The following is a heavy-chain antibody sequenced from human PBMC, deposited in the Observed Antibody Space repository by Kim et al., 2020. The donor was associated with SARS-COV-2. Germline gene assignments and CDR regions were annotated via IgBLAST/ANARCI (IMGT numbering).Heavy chain of an antibody. CDR1: GGTFSSYA. D-gene: IGHD6-19*01. V-gene: IGHV1-69*13. CDR3: ARERSARQWLVRYFDY. CDR2: IIPIFGTA. J-gene: IGHJ4*02. Sequence: SVKVSCKASGGTFSSYAISWVRQAPGQGLEWMGGIIPIFGTANYAQKFQGRVTITADESTSTAYMELSSLRSEDTAVYYCARERSARQWLVRYFDYWGQGTLVTVSS.